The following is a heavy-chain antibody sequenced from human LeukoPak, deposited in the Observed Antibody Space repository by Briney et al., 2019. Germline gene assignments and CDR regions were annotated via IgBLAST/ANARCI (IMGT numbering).Heavy chain of an antibody. Sequence: SETLSLTYAVSGGSISSNNWWGWVRQPPGKGLEWIGEIYHSGSPNYNPSLKSRVTISVDKSRNHFSLNLSSVTAADTAVYYCARVNINNWHSCDYWGQGTLVTVSS. CDR1: GGSISSNNW. D-gene: IGHD1-1*01. J-gene: IGHJ4*02. CDR2: IYHSGSP. V-gene: IGHV4-4*02. CDR3: ARVNINNWHSCDY.